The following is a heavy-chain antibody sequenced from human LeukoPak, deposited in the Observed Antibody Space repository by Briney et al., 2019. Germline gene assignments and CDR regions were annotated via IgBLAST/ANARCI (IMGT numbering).Heavy chain of an antibody. Sequence: SETLSLTYAVSGGSISSNNWWGWVRQPPGKGLEWIGEIYHSGSPNYNPSLKSRVTISVDKSRNHFSLNLSSVTAADTAVYYCARVNINNWHSCDYWGQGTLVTVSS. CDR1: GGSISSNNW. D-gene: IGHD1-1*01. J-gene: IGHJ4*02. CDR2: IYHSGSP. V-gene: IGHV4-4*02. CDR3: ARVNINNWHSCDY.